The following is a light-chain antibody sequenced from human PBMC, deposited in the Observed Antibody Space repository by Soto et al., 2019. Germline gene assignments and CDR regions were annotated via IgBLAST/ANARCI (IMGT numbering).Light chain of an antibody. CDR3: SSFTSTSTRL. CDR2: EVT. CDR1: SSDMGSYDY. J-gene: IGLJ1*01. V-gene: IGLV2-14*01. Sequence: QSALTQPASVSGSPGQSITISCTGTSSDMGSYDYVSWYQQHPGKAPNLIIYEVTDRPSGVSNRFSGSKSGNTASLTISGLQAEDEADYYCSSFTSTSTRLFGSGTKLTV.